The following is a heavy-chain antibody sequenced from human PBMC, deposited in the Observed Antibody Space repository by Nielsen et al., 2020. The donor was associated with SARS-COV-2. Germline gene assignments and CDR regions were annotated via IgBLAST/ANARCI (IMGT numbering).Heavy chain of an antibody. J-gene: IGHJ6*02. Sequence: GESLKISCQGSGYSFTNYWIAWVRQMPGKGLEWMGVVYPGDSDTRYSPSFQGQVIISFDKSITTAYLQWNSLQASDSAMYYCARLQSSTGGGMDVWGQGTAVTVSS. V-gene: IGHV5-51*01. D-gene: IGHD6-13*01. CDR1: GYSFTNYW. CDR3: ARLQSSTGGGMDV. CDR2: VYPGDSDT.